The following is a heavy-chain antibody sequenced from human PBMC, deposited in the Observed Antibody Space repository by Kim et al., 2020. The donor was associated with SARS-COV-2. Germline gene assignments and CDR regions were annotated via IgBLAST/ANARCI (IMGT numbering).Heavy chain of an antibody. CDR2: ITGSGGST. J-gene: IGHJ3*02. V-gene: IGHV3-23*01. D-gene: IGHD2-15*01. CDR3: AKPEGVLGYCSSGSCYGNAFDI. Sequence: GGSLRLSCAASGFTFRSYAMHWVRQAPGKGLEWVSVITGSGGSTYYADSVKGRFTISRDNSKNTVYLQMNSLRAEDTAAYYCAKPEGVLGYCSSGSCYGNAFDIWGQGTRVTVSS. CDR1: GFTFRSYA.